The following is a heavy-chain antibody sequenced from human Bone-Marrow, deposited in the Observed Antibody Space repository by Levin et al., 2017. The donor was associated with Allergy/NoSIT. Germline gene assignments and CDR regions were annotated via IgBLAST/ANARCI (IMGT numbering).Heavy chain of an antibody. J-gene: IGHJ6*02. CDR3: AKDYCSGGSCYPNGYYYYGMDV. V-gene: IGHV3-30*18. CDR1: GFTFSSYG. CDR2: ISYDGSNK. Sequence: GGSLRLSCAASGFTFSSYGMHWVRQAPGKGLEWVAVISYDGSNKYYADSVKGRFTISRDNSKNTLYLQMNSLRAEDTAVYYCAKDYCSGGSCYPNGYYYYGMDVWGQGTTVTVSS. D-gene: IGHD2-15*01.